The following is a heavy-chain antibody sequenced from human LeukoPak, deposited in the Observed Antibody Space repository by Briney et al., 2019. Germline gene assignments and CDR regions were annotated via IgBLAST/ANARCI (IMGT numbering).Heavy chain of an antibody. J-gene: IGHJ4*02. CDR2: ISSSSSYI. D-gene: IGHD6-19*01. Sequence: PGGSLRLSCAASGFTFSSYSMNWVRQAPGKGLEWVSSISSSSSYIYYADSVKGRFTISRDNAKNSLYLQMNRLRAEDTAVYYCARGSSSGWYFDYWAREPWSPSPQ. CDR3: ARGSSSGWYFDY. CDR1: GFTFSSYS. V-gene: IGHV3-21*01.